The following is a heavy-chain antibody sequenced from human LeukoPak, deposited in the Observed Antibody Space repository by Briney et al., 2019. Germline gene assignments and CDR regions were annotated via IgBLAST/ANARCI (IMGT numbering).Heavy chain of an antibody. CDR2: INPNSGDT. CDR3: ARGMEPYYYMDV. CDR1: GYTFTDYY. J-gene: IGHJ6*03. V-gene: IGHV1-2*04. D-gene: IGHD1-26*01. Sequence: ASVKVSCKASGYTFTDYYIHWVRQAPGQGLEWMGWINPNSGDTDYAQKFQGWVTMTRDMSISTAYMELSRLRSDDTAIYYCARGMEPYYYMDVWGKGTTVTVSS.